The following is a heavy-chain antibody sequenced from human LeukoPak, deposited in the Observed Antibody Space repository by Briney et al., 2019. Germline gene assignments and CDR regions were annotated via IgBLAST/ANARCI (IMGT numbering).Heavy chain of an antibody. Sequence: GRSLRLSCAASGFTFDDYGMHWVRHAPGKGLEWVSTISWNSASVGYVDSVKGRFTISRDNAKKTLYLQMNSLRPEDTALYYCAKDYGYSSSWYDYWGQGTLVTVSS. V-gene: IGHV3-9*01. CDR3: AKDYGYSSSWYDY. CDR2: ISWNSASV. CDR1: GFTFDDYG. J-gene: IGHJ4*02. D-gene: IGHD6-13*01.